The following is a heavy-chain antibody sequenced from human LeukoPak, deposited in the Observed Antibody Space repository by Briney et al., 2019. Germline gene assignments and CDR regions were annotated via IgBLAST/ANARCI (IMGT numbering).Heavy chain of an antibody. CDR1: GGSISSSSYY. CDR2: IYYSGST. J-gene: IGHJ6*02. CDR3: ARRGAYDILTGSYGMDV. Sequence: PSETLSLTCTVSGGSISSSSYYWGWVRQPPGKGLGWVGSIYYSGSTYYNPSLKSRVTISVDTSKNQFSLKLSSVTAADTAVYYCARRGAYDILTGSYGMDVWGQGTTVTVSS. V-gene: IGHV4-39*01. D-gene: IGHD3-9*01.